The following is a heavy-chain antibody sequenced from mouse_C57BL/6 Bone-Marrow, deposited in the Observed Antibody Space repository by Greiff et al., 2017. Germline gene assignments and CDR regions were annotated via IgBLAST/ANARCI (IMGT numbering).Heavy chain of an antibody. CDR1: GYTFTSSG. V-gene: IGHV1-81*01. CDR3: AREDYYGSSPWLAD. Sequence: QVQLQQSGAELARPGASVKLSCKASGYTFTSSGISWVKQRTGQGLEWIGEIYPRSGNTYYNEKFKGKATLTADQSSSTAYMELRSLTSEDSAVYFCAREDYYGSSPWLADWGQGTLVTVSA. J-gene: IGHJ3*01. CDR2: IYPRSGNT. D-gene: IGHD1-1*01.